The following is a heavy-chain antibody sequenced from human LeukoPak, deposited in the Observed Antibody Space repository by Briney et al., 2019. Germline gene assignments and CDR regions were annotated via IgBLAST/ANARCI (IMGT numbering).Heavy chain of an antibody. CDR2: MNPNSGNT. V-gene: IGHV1-8*03. CDR3: ASARDSSGYYFDY. J-gene: IGHJ4*02. Sequence: ASVTVSCKASGYTFTSYDINWVRQATGQGLEWMGWMNPNSGNTGYAQKFQGRVTITRNTSISTAYMELSSLRSEDTAVYYCASARDSSGYYFDYWGQGTLVTVSS. D-gene: IGHD3-22*01. CDR1: GYTFTSYD.